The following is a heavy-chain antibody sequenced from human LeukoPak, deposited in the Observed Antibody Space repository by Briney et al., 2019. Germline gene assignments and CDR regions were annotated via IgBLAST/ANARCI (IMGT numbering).Heavy chain of an antibody. Sequence: SETLSLTCAVYGGSFSGYYWSWIRQPPGKGLEWIGEINHSGSTNYNPSLKSRVTISVDTPKNQFSLKLSSVTAADTAVYYCARHSVVVVAATNSSHYYYYYGMDVWGQGTTVTVSS. CDR2: INHSGST. CDR3: ARHSVVVVAATNSSHYYYYYGMDV. V-gene: IGHV4-34*01. CDR1: GGSFSGYY. D-gene: IGHD2-15*01. J-gene: IGHJ6*02.